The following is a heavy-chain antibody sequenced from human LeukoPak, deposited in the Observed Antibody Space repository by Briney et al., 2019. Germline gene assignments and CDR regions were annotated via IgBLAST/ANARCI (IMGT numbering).Heavy chain of an antibody. Sequence: SETLSLTCAVHGGSFSGYYWSWIRQPPGKGLEWIGEINHSGSTNYNPSLKSRVTISVDTSKNQFSLKLSSVTAADTAVYYCARGHWYQPLFVTYFDYWGQGTLVTVSS. CDR1: GGSFSGYY. J-gene: IGHJ4*02. CDR3: ARGHWYQPLFVTYFDY. V-gene: IGHV4-34*01. D-gene: IGHD2-2*01. CDR2: INHSGST.